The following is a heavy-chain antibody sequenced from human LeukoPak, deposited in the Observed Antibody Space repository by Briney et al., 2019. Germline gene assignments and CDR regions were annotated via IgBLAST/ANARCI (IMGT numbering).Heavy chain of an antibody. J-gene: IGHJ4*02. Sequence: TGGSLRLSCAASGFTVSGNYMSWVRQAPGKGLEWVSVIYTSDSTYYADSVKGRFTISRDNSKNTLYLQMNSLRAEDTAVYYCARDYFDYWGQGTLVTVSP. V-gene: IGHV3-53*01. CDR3: ARDYFDY. CDR1: GFTVSGNY. CDR2: IYTSDST.